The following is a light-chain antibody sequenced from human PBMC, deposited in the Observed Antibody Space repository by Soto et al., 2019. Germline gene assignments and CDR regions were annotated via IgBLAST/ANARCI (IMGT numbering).Light chain of an antibody. J-gene: IGKJ5*01. CDR3: QQSDSLPIT. V-gene: IGKV1-33*01. CDR2: DAS. Sequence: DIQMTQSPSSLSASVGDRVTITCRASQDISNYLNWYQQRPGKAPKLLIYDASNLERGVPSSFSGTRSGTHFTFAITSLHPEDVATYYCQQSDSLPITVGQGTRLEI. CDR1: QDISNY.